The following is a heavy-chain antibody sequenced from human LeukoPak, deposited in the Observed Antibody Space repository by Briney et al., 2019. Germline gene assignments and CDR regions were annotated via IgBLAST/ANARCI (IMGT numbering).Heavy chain of an antibody. Sequence: GGSLRLSCAASGFTFSSYWMHWVRQAPGKGLVWVSRINTDGSSTSYADSVKGRFTISRDNAKNTLYLQMNSLRAEDTAVYYCAREESLGGNSTIPHAFDIWGQGTMVTVSS. J-gene: IGHJ3*02. CDR3: AREESLGGNSTIPHAFDI. D-gene: IGHD2/OR15-2a*01. V-gene: IGHV3-74*01. CDR2: INTDGSST. CDR1: GFTFSSYW.